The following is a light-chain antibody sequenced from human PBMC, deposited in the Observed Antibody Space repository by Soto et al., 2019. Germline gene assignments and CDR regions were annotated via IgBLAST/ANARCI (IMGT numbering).Light chain of an antibody. CDR2: AAS. J-gene: IGKJ1*01. V-gene: IGKV3-15*01. Sequence: EIVMTQSPATLSVSPGERATLSCRASQSVSRNLAWYQQKPGQAPRLLINAASTRATGIPARFSGSGSGTEFTLTISSLQSEDFAVYYCQQYNNWPRTFGQGTTVDIK. CDR1: QSVSRN. CDR3: QQYNNWPRT.